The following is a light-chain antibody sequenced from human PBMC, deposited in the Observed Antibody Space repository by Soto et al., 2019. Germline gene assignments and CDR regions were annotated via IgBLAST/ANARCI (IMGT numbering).Light chain of an antibody. V-gene: IGLV2-14*01. CDR3: SSYTSTSTVV. CDR2: EVS. CDR1: SSDVGGYKY. J-gene: IGLJ1*01. Sequence: QSALTQPVSVSGSPGQPITISCTGTSSDVGGYKYVSWYQQHPGKAPKLMIYEVSNRPSGVSNRFSGSKSGNTASLTISGLQAEDEADYYCSSYTSTSTVVFGVGTKLTVL.